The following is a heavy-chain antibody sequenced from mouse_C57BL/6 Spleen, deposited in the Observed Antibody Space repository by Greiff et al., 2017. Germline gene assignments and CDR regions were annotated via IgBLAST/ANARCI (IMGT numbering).Heavy chain of an antibody. CDR1: GYSFTGYY. V-gene: IGHV1-42*01. CDR2: INPSTGGT. J-gene: IGHJ4*01. CDR3: ARSGDAMDY. D-gene: IGHD3-1*01. Sequence: DVQLQESGPELVKPGASVKISCKASGYSFTGYYMNWVKQSPEKSLEWIGEINPSTGGTTYNQKFKAKATLTVDKSSSTAYMQLKSLTSEDSAVYYCARSGDAMDYWGQGTSVTVSS.